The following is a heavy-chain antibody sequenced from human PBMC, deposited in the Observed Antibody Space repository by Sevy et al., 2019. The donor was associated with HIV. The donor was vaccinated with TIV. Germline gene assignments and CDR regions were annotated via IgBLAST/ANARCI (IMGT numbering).Heavy chain of an antibody. Sequence: SETLSLTCAVSGGSISSGGYSWSWIRQPPGKGLEWFGYIYDSGSTYYNPSLKGRVTISVDRSKIQFSLKLSPVTAADTAVYYCASPPQYSSSWYWPYWGQGTLVTVSS. CDR3: ASPPQYSSSWYWPY. J-gene: IGHJ4*02. V-gene: IGHV4-30-2*01. D-gene: IGHD6-13*01. CDR1: GGSISSGGYS. CDR2: IYDSGST.